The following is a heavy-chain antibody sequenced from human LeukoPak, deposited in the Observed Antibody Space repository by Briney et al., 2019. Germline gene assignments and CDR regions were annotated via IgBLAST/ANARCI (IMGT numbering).Heavy chain of an antibody. CDR1: GYTLTELP. Sequence: ASVKVSCKVSGYTLTELPMHWVRQAPGKGLEWMGGFDPEDGETIYAQKFKGRVTMTEDTSTDTAYMELSSLRSEDTAVYYCATTTQPYYYYGMDVWGQGTTVTVSS. CDR3: ATTTQPYYYYGMDV. CDR2: FDPEDGET. V-gene: IGHV1-24*01. D-gene: IGHD1-26*01. J-gene: IGHJ6*02.